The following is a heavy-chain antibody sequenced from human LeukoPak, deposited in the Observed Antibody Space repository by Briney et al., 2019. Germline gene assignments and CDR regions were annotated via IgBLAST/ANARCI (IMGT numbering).Heavy chain of an antibody. J-gene: IGHJ4*02. D-gene: IGHD6-13*01. Sequence: GGSLRLSCAASEFTFSSYSMNWVRQAPGKGLEWVSSISSSSSYIYYADSVKGRFTISRDNATNSLYLQMNSLRAEDTAVYYCVQQLVSTYWGQGTLVTVSS. V-gene: IGHV3-21*01. CDR3: VQQLVSTY. CDR2: ISSSSSYI. CDR1: EFTFSSYS.